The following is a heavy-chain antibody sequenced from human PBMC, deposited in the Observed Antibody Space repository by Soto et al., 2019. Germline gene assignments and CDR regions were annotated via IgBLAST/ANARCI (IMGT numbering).Heavy chain of an antibody. CDR1: GGSISSYY. V-gene: IGHV4-59*01. CDR3: ARGTHCGGDCYSPYYYYGMDV. Sequence: QVQLQESGPGLVKPSETLSLTCTVSGGSISSYYWSWIRQPPGKGLEWIGYIYYSGSTNYNPSLKSRVTISVDTSKNQFSLKLSSVTAADTAVYYCARGTHCGGDCYSPYYYYGMDVWGQGTTVTVSS. J-gene: IGHJ6*02. D-gene: IGHD2-21*02. CDR2: IYYSGST.